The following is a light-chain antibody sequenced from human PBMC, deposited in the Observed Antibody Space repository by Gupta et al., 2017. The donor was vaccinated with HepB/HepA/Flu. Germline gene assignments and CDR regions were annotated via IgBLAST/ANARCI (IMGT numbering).Light chain of an antibody. CDR1: KLGEKY. J-gene: IGLJ2*01. Sequence: SYEFTQPPSVSVSPGQTVSIPRSGDKLGEKYAFWYQQKQGQSPILVIFQDTKRPSGIPERFSGSNSGNTATLTISGTQAMDEADYYCQAWDSSDREVFGGGTKLTVL. V-gene: IGLV3-1*01. CDR2: QDT. CDR3: QAWDSSDREV.